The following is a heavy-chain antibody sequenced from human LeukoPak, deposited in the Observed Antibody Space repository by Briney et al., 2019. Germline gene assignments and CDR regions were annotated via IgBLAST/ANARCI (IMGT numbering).Heavy chain of an antibody. V-gene: IGHV3-74*01. CDR3: ARGGGGYDWETY. Sequence: PGGFLRLSCAASGFTFSSYWMHWVRQAPGKGLVWVSRANGGGSSTSYAVSVKGRFTISRDNAKNTLYLQMNNLRADDTAVYYCARGGGGYDWETYWGQGTLVTVSS. J-gene: IGHJ4*02. CDR2: ANGGGSST. D-gene: IGHD5-12*01. CDR1: GFTFSSYW.